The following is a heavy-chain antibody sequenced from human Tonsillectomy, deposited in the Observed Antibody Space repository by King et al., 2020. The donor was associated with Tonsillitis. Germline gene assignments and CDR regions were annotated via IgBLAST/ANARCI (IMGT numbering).Heavy chain of an antibody. Sequence: VQLVESGGGLVQPGGSLRLSCAASGFTFSSYWMSWVRQAPGKGLEWVANIKQDGSEKYYVDSVKGRFTISRDNTKNSLFLQMNSLRAEDTAVYYCTRAPSSTWLNYWGQGTLVTVSS. D-gene: IGHD6-13*01. CDR3: TRAPSSTWLNY. CDR2: IKQDGSEK. J-gene: IGHJ4*02. V-gene: IGHV3-7*03. CDR1: GFTFSSYW.